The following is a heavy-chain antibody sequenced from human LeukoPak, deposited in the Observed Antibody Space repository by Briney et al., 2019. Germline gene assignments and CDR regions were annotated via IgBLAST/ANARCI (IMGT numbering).Heavy chain of an antibody. V-gene: IGHV3-7*01. Sequence: GGSLRLSCAASGFTFDDDAMHWARHAPGKGLEWVANIKQDGSEKYYVDSVKGLATIFRDNAKRSLYLQMNSLRAEDTAVYYCAREGGIVLMVHGTSSLGELNSDFDYWGQGTLVTVSS. CDR1: GFTFDDDA. D-gene: IGHD2-8*01. CDR2: IKQDGSEK. J-gene: IGHJ4*02. CDR3: AREGGIVLMVHGTSSLGELNSDFDY.